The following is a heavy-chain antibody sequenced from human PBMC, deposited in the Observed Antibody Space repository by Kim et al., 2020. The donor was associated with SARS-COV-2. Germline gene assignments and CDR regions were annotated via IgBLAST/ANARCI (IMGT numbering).Heavy chain of an antibody. CDR3: TRALNYYDSSGYYPGYWYFDL. D-gene: IGHD3-22*01. Sequence: GGSLRLSCTASGFTFGDYAMSWFRQAPGKGLEWVGFIRSKAYGGTTEYAASVKVRFTISRDDSKSIAYLQMNSLKTEDTAVYYCTRALNYYDSSGYYPGYWYFDLWGRGTLVTVSS. V-gene: IGHV3-49*03. CDR1: GFTFGDYA. J-gene: IGHJ2*01. CDR2: IRSKAYGGTT.